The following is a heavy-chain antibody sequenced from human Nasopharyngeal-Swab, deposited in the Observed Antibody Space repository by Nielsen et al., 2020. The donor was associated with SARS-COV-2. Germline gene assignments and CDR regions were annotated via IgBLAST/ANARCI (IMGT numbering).Heavy chain of an antibody. D-gene: IGHD3-22*01. J-gene: IGHJ4*02. V-gene: IGHV4-59*08. CDR2: IYYSGST. Sequence: SETLSLTCTVSGGSISSYYWSWIRQPPRKGLEWIGYIYYSGSTNYNPSLKSRVTISVDTSKSQFSLKLSSVTAADTAVYYCARHGDYYDSSGYLYYFDYWGQGTLVTVSS. CDR3: ARHGDYYDSSGYLYYFDY. CDR1: GGSISSYY.